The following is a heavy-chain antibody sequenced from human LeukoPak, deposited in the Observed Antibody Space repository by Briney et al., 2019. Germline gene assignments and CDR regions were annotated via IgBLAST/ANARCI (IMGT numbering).Heavy chain of an antibody. J-gene: IGHJ5*02. V-gene: IGHV3-48*01. Sequence: GGSLRLSCAASGFTFSSYSMNWVRQAPGKGLEWVSHISSSSSTIYYADSVKGRFTISRDNAKNSLYLQMNSLRAEDTAVYYCARGYNWNNNWFDPWGQGTLVTVSS. CDR1: GFTFSSYS. CDR2: ISSSSSTI. D-gene: IGHD1/OR15-1a*01. CDR3: ARGYNWNNNWFDP.